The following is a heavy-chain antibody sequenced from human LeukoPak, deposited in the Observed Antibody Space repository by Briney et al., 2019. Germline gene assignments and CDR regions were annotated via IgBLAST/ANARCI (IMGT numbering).Heavy chain of an antibody. V-gene: IGHV3-23*01. CDR2: ISGSGGST. CDR3: AKGVGASMSEGCFDY. D-gene: IGHD3-10*01. CDR1: GFTFSSYA. Sequence: GGSLRLSCEASGFTFSSYAMSWVRQAPGKGLEWVSSISGSGGSTYYADSVKGRFTISRDNFKNTLYLQMSSLRAEDTAVFYCAKGVGASMSEGCFDYWGQGTLVTVSS. J-gene: IGHJ4*02.